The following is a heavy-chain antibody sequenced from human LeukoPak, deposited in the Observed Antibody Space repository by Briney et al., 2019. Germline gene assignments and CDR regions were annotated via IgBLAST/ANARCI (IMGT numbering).Heavy chain of an antibody. CDR1: GYTFTSYG. CDR3: VRESRYGSGSYYNWFDP. J-gene: IGHJ5*02. V-gene: IGHV1-18*01. CDR2: ISAYNGNT. D-gene: IGHD3-10*01. Sequence: ASVKVSCKASGYTFTSYGISWVRQAPGQGLEWMGWISAYNGNTNYAQKLQGRVTMTTDTSTSTAYMELRSLRSDDTAVYYCVRESRYGSGSYYNWFDPWGQGTLVTVSS.